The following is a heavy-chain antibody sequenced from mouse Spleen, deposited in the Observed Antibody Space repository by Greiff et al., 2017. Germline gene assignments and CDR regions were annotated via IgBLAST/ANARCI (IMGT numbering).Heavy chain of an antibody. Sequence: EVMLVESGGGLVKPGGSLKLSCAASGFTFSDYGMHWVRQAPEKGLEWVAYISSGSSTIYYADTVKGRFTISRDNAKNTLFLQMTSLRSEDTAMYYCARGLGNWDWYFDVWGTGTTVTVSS. V-gene: IGHV5-17*01. CDR2: ISSGSSTI. D-gene: IGHD4-1*02. CDR1: GFTFSDYG. J-gene: IGHJ1*03. CDR3: ARGLGNWDWYFDV.